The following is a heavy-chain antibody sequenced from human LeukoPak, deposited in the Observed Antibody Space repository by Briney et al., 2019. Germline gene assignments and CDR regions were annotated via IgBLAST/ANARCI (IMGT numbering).Heavy chain of an antibody. CDR3: ANGRYCSGGSCYEDYYYYGMDV. CDR2: MSGSGGST. Sequence: GGSLRLSFAASGFTFSSYAMSWVRQAPGKGLEWVSAMSGSGGSTYYADSVKGRFTISRDNSKNTLYLQMNSLRAEDTAVYYCANGRYCSGGSCYEDYYYYGMDVWGQGTTVTVSS. J-gene: IGHJ6*02. V-gene: IGHV3-23*01. CDR1: GFTFSSYA. D-gene: IGHD2-15*01.